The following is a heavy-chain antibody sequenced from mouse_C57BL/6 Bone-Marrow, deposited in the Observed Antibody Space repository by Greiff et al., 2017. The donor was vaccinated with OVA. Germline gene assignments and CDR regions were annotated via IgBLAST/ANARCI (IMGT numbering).Heavy chain of an antibody. CDR3: ARLSEEDY. V-gene: IGHV1-64*01. J-gene: IGHJ4*01. Sequence: VQLQQSVAELVKPGASVKLSCKASGYTFTSYWMHWVKQRPGQGLEWIGMIHPTSGSTKYNEKFQSKATLTVDKSSSTAYMQLSSLTSEDSAVYCCARLSEEDYWGQGTSVTVSS. CDR1: GYTFTSYW. CDR2: IHPTSGST.